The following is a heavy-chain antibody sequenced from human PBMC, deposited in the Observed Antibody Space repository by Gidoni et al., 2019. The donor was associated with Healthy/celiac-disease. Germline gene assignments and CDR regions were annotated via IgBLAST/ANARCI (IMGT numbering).Heavy chain of an antibody. D-gene: IGHD2-2*01. V-gene: IGHV3-9*02. Sequence: EVQLVESGGGLVQPGRSLRLSCAASGSTSDDYAMHWVRQAPGKGLEWVSGISWNSGSIGYADSVKGRFTISRDNAKNSLYLQMNSLRAEDTALYYCAKDIASTDYYYYGMDVWGQGTTVTVSS. CDR3: AKDIASTDYYYYGMDV. CDR1: GSTSDDYA. CDR2: ISWNSGSI. J-gene: IGHJ6*02.